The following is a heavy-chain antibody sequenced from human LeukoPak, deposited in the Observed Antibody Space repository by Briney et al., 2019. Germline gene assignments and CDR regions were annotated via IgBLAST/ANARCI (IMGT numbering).Heavy chain of an antibody. V-gene: IGHV3-7*03. CDR3: AAGGAY. J-gene: IGHJ4*02. CDR2: IKQDGSEK. D-gene: IGHD2-8*02. CDR1: GFTFSGFW. Sequence: GGSLRLSCEASGFTFSGFWMKWVRQAPGKGLEWVANIKQDGSEKYYVDSVRGRFTISRDNAKNSLYLQMNSLRTEDTAVYYCAAGGAYWGQGTLVTVSS.